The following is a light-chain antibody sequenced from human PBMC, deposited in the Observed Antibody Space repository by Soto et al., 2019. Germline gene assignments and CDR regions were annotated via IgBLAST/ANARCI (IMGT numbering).Light chain of an antibody. Sequence: DIQMTQSPSSVSASVCDRVTITCRASQGIRSSLAWYQQKPGKAPNLLIYGASTLQSGVPSRFCGSGSGTNFTPTIISLQPEDFAAYFCHQTDSCLSITFGQGTRLEIK. CDR2: GAS. CDR3: HQTDSCLSIT. V-gene: IGKV1D-12*01. J-gene: IGKJ5*01. CDR1: QGIRSS.